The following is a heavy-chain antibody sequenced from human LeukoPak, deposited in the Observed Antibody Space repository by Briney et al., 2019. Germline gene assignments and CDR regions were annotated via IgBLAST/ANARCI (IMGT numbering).Heavy chain of an antibody. CDR3: AKRGGYSSFDY. D-gene: IGHD6-13*01. Sequence: PGGSLRLSYAASGFTFSSYGMHWVRQAPGKGLEWVAVISYDGSNKYYADSVKGRFTISRDNSKNTLYLQMNSLRAEDTAVYYCAKRGGYSSFDYWGQGTLVTVSS. CDR2: ISYDGSNK. J-gene: IGHJ4*02. CDR1: GFTFSSYG. V-gene: IGHV3-30*18.